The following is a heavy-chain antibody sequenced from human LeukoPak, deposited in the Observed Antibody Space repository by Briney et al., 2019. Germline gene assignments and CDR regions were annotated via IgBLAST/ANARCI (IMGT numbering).Heavy chain of an antibody. CDR3: ARAVVVPAAILAFDI. J-gene: IGHJ3*02. Sequence: SETLSLTCAVSGGSISSGGYSWSWIRQPPGKGLEWIGYIYHSGSTYYNPSLKSRVTISVDRSKNQFSLKLSSVTAADTAVYYCARAVVVPAAILAFDIWGQGTMVTVSS. V-gene: IGHV4-30-2*01. CDR2: IYHSGST. CDR1: GGSISSGGYS. D-gene: IGHD2-2*02.